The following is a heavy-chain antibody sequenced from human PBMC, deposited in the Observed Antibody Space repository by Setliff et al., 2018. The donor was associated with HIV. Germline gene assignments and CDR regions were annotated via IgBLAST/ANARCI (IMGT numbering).Heavy chain of an antibody. CDR2: IKSETDGGTT. D-gene: IGHD3-10*01. CDR3: VGEWFIRGPFDY. Sequence: PGGSLRLSCAASGSTFSNTWMNWVRQAPGKGLKWVGRIKSETDGGTTDYAAPVKGRFTISRDDSKNTLYLQMNSLKTEDTAVYYCVGEWFIRGPFDYWGQGTLVTVSS. J-gene: IGHJ4*02. CDR1: GSTFSNTW. V-gene: IGHV3-15*01.